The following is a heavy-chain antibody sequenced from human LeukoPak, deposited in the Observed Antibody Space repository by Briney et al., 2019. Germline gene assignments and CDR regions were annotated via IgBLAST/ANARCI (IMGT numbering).Heavy chain of an antibody. CDR3: ARVQLRFGESKEYYFDY. V-gene: IGHV1-69*04. CDR1: GGTFSSYA. CDR2: IIPILGIA. J-gene: IGHJ4*02. D-gene: IGHD3-10*01. Sequence: SVKVSCKASGGTFSSYAISWVRQAPGQGLEWVGRIIPILGIANYAQKFQGRVTITADKSTSTAYMELSSLRSEDTAVYYCARVQLRFGESKEYYFDYWGQGTLVTVSS.